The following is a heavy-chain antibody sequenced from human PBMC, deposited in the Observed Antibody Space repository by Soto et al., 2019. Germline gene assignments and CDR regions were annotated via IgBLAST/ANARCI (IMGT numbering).Heavy chain of an antibody. V-gene: IGHV3-30*03. CDR3: AGGQYYFDY. CDR2: ISYDGSKK. Sequence: QVQLVESGGSVVQPGRSLRLSCAASGFPFSSDGMHWVRQAPGKGLDWVALISYDGSKKYYADSVKGRFTISRDNSKQTLYLQMSSLRAEDTAVYYCAGGQYYFDYCGQGTLVSVSS. D-gene: IGHD2-15*01. CDR1: GFPFSSDG. J-gene: IGHJ4*02.